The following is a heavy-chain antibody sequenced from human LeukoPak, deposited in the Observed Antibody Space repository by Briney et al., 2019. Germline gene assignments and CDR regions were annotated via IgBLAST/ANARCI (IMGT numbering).Heavy chain of an antibody. D-gene: IGHD6-13*01. CDR2: IRYDGSNK. CDR1: GFTCSSYG. J-gene: IGHJ4*02. V-gene: IGHV3-30*02. CDR3: AKDSRIAAAGTIGHSYYFDY. Sequence: GGSLRLSCAASGFTCSSYGMHWVRQAPGKGLEWVAFIRYDGSNKYYADSVKGRFTISRDNSKNTLYLQMNSLRAEDTAVYYCAKDSRIAAAGTIGHSYYFDYWGQGTLVTVSS.